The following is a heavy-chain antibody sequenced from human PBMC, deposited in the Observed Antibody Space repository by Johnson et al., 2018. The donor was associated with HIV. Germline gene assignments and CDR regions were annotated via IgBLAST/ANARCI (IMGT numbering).Heavy chain of an antibody. D-gene: IGHD1-26*01. J-gene: IGHJ3*02. CDR2: INQDGTEK. V-gene: IGHV3-7*01. CDR3: ARESYLVYAFDI. CDR1: GFTFSTYW. Sequence: VQLVESGGGLVQPGGSLGLSCAASGFTFSTYWMTWVRQAPGKGLEWVANINQDGTEKYYVDSVKGRFTISRDNAKNSLYLQMNSLRAEDTAVYYCARESYLVYAFDIWGQGTMVTVSS.